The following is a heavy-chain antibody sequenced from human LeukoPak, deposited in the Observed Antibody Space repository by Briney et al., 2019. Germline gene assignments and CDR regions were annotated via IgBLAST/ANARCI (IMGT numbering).Heavy chain of an antibody. J-gene: IGHJ5*02. CDR3: ARDGSSWHPRYWFDP. V-gene: IGHV3-21*01. CDR2: IFPSGGEI. D-gene: IGHD6-13*01. CDR1: GFTFSTFA. Sequence: GGSLRLSCAASGFTFSTFAMIWVRQSPGKGLEWVSSIFPSGGEIHYADSVRGRFTIPRDNAKNSLYLQMNSLRAEDTAVYYCARDGSSWHPRYWFDPWGQGTLVTVSS.